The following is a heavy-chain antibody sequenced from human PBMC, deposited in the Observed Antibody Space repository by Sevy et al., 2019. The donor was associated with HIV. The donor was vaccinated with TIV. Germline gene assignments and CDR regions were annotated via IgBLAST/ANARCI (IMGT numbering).Heavy chain of an antibody. CDR1: GFTFSKYS. CDR2: LSFGCGEI. D-gene: IGHD2-8*01. V-gene: IGHV3-23*01. Sequence: GGSLRLSCAASGFTFSKYSMSWVRHPPGKGLGWVSTLSFGCGEINYADSVKGRFTTSRDNSKSSVYLQMNNLRPEDTAVYYCAREGCTKPHDYWGQGTLVTVSS. CDR3: AREGCTKPHDY. J-gene: IGHJ4*02.